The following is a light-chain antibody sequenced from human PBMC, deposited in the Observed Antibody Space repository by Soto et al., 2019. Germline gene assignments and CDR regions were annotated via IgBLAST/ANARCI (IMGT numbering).Light chain of an antibody. Sequence: QSVLTQPASVSGSPGQSITISCTGTSSDVGGYNYVSWYQQHPGKAPRLMIYDVSNRPSGVSNRFAGSKSGNTASLTISGLEAGDGADYCWSSYTSGSTLFGGGTKLTVL. CDR1: SSDVGGYNY. V-gene: IGLV2-14*01. J-gene: IGLJ2*01. CDR3: SSYTSGSTL. CDR2: DVS.